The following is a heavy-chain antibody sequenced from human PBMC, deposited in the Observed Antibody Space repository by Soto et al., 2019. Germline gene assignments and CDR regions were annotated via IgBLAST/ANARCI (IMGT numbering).Heavy chain of an antibody. CDR1: GFTFSSYG. Sequence: QVQLVESGGGVVQPGRSLRLSCAASGFTFSSYGMHWVRQAPGKGLEWVAVIWYDGSNKYYADSVKGRFTISRDNSKNTXYXXMNSLRAEDTAVYYCAREGGDIVLVPHYYYYGMDVWGQGTTVTVSS. J-gene: IGHJ6*02. CDR3: AREGGDIVLVPHYYYYGMDV. CDR2: IWYDGSNK. V-gene: IGHV3-33*01. D-gene: IGHD2-2*01.